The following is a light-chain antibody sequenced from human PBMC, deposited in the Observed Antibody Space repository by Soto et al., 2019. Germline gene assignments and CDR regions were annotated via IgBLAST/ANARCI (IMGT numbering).Light chain of an antibody. J-gene: IGKJ4*01. Sequence: DIQLTQSPSFLSASVGDRVTITCRASQGISSYLAWYQQKPGKAPKLLIYAASILQSGVPSRFSGSGSGTEFALTISSLQPEDFATYDCQQLNNYPLTFGGGTKVEIK. CDR1: QGISSY. CDR3: QQLNNYPLT. V-gene: IGKV1-9*01. CDR2: AAS.